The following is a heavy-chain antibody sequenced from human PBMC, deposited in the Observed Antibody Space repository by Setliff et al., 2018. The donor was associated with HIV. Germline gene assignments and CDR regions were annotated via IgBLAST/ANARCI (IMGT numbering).Heavy chain of an antibody. CDR1: GASINSYY. Sequence: SETLSLTCTVSGASINSYYWNWVRQSPEKGLEWIGYYYYGGGTSYNPFLKSRVTMSVDTSKNQFSLHVSSVTAADTAIYYCARKERGGAFDIWGLGTKVTVSS. J-gene: IGHJ3*02. V-gene: IGHV4-59*01. CDR3: ARKERGGAFDI. CDR2: YYYGGGT.